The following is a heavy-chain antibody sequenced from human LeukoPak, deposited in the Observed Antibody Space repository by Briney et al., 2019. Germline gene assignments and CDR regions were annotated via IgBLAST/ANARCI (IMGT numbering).Heavy chain of an antibody. D-gene: IGHD3-3*01. CDR3: ARERTPYDFWSGYSNYYYYYMDV. CDR1: GYTFTSYG. CDR2: ISAYNGNT. J-gene: IGHJ6*03. Sequence: ASVKVSCKASGYTFTSYGISWVRQAPGQGLEWMGWISAYNGNTNYAQKLQGRATMTTDTSTSTAYMELRSLRSDDTAVYYCARERTPYDFWSGYSNYYYYYMDVWGKGTTVTVSS. V-gene: IGHV1-18*01.